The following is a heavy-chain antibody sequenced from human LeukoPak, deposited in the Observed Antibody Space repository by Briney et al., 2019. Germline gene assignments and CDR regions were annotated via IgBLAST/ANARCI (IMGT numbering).Heavy chain of an antibody. CDR3: VRDWGYDSSGYWQKYFDT. CDR1: GFSFSSFG. V-gene: IGHV3-30*02. CDR2: IRYDGTNQ. D-gene: IGHD3-22*01. Sequence: PGGSLRLSCVASGFSFSSFGIHWVRQAPGKGLEWVAFIRYDGTNQYYADSVKGRFTISRDNAKNTVYLQMNSLRAEDTAVYYCVRDWGYDSSGYWQKYFDTWGQGTLVTVSS. J-gene: IGHJ4*02.